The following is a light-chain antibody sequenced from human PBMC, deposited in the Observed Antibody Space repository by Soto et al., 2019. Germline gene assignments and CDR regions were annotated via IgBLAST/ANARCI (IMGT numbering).Light chain of an antibody. Sequence: EIVLTQSPDTLSLSPGEGATLSCRASQSLSSNFLAWYQQRPGQAPRLLIYAASSRATGIPDRFSGSGSGPDVTLTIRRLEPEDFAVYYCQQYGSSPRTFGGGTKVEIK. J-gene: IGKJ4*01. V-gene: IGKV3-20*01. CDR2: AAS. CDR3: QQYGSSPRT. CDR1: QSLSSNF.